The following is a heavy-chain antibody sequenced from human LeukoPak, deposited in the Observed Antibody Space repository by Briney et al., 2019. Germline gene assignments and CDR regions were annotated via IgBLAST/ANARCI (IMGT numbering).Heavy chain of an antibody. CDR3: ARGASNWNFDYYGMDV. Sequence: PGGSLRLSCAASGFTVSSNYMSWVRQAPGKGLEWVSVIYSGGSTYYADSVKGRFTISSDNAKNSLYLQMNSLRAEDTAVYYCARGASNWNFDYYGMDVWGQGTTVTVSS. CDR1: GFTVSSNY. D-gene: IGHD1-1*01. J-gene: IGHJ6*02. CDR2: IYSGGST. V-gene: IGHV3-66*01.